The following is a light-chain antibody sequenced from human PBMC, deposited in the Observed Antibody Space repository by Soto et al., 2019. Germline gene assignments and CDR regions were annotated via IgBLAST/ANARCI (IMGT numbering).Light chain of an antibody. J-gene: IGKJ1*01. CDR2: TAS. CDR3: QKYNSLPWS. Sequence: DIQMTQSPSSLSASVGDRVTITCRASQGIGNSLAWYQQKPGKVPKVLIYTASTLHSGVPSRFSGSGSGTDFTLTINSLQHEDVATYFCQKYNSLPWSFGQGTRVEI. CDR1: QGIGNS. V-gene: IGKV1-27*01.